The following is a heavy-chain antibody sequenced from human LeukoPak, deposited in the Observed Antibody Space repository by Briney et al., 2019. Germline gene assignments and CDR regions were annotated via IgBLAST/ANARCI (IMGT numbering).Heavy chain of an antibody. Sequence: SETLSLTCTVSGGSISSYYWSWIRQPPGKGLEWIAYIYYSGSTNCNPSLKSRVTISVDTSKNQFSLELSSVAAADTAVYYCASQPSHYDILTGYYSTYFDYWGQGTLVTVSS. CDR1: GGSISSYY. D-gene: IGHD3-9*01. V-gene: IGHV4-59*12. CDR2: IYYSGST. J-gene: IGHJ4*02. CDR3: ASQPSHYDILTGYYSTYFDY.